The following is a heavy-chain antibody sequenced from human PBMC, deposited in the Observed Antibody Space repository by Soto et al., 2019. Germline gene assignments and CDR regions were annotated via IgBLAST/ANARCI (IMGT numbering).Heavy chain of an antibody. Sequence: PGGSLILSCASSGFTFSSYIMNLVRQAPGKGLEWVSSISSSSSYIYYADSVKGRFTISRDNAKNSLYLQMNSLRAEDTAVYYCARESKAARRSYGTDVWGQGTTVTVSS. J-gene: IGHJ6*02. CDR3: ARESKAARRSYGTDV. CDR1: GFTFSSYI. V-gene: IGHV3-21*01. CDR2: ISSSSSYI. D-gene: IGHD6-6*01.